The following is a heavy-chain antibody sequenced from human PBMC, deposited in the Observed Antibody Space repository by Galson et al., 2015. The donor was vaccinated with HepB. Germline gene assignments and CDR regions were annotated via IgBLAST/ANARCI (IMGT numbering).Heavy chain of an antibody. CDR2: MNPNSGNT. Sequence: SVKVSCKASGYTFTSYDINWVRQATGQGLEWMGWMNPNSGNTGYAQKFQGRVTMTRNTSISTAYMELSSLRSEDTAVYYCVRGHAATVIYYYYYMDVWGKGTTVTVSS. CDR3: VRGHAATVIYYYYYMDV. J-gene: IGHJ6*03. D-gene: IGHD4-17*01. CDR1: GYTFTSYD. V-gene: IGHV1-8*01.